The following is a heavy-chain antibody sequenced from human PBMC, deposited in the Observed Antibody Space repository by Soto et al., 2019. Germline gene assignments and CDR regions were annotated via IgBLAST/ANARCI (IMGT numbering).Heavy chain of an antibody. CDR3: AKDSANGDHDYYYYMDV. Sequence: ASVKVSCKSSGYTFTSYGISWVRQAPGQGLEWMGWISAYNGNTNYAQKLQGRVTMTTDTSTSTVYMELSSLRSDDTAVYYCAKDSANGDHDYYYYMDVWGKGTTVTVSS. V-gene: IGHV1-18*01. CDR2: ISAYNGNT. J-gene: IGHJ6*03. CDR1: GYTFTSYG. D-gene: IGHD3-10*01.